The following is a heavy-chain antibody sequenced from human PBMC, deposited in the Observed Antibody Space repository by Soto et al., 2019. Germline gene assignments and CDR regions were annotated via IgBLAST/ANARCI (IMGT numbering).Heavy chain of an antibody. V-gene: IGHV3-48*03. Sequence: EVQLVESGGGLVQPGGSLRLSCAASGFNFSSYEMNCVRQAPGKGMEWVAYISSSGGTIYYADSVKGRFTISRDKAKHSLDLQMTSRKSDYTTVYSCAIVSRIPVQGMEVWLQGNTVTVSS. CDR2: ISSSGGTI. CDR1: GFNFSSYE. CDR3: AIVSRIPVQGMEV. D-gene: IGHD1-1*01. J-gene: IGHJ6*01.